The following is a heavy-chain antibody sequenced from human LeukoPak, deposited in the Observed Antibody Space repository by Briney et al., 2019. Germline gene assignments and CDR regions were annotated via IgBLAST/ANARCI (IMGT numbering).Heavy chain of an antibody. CDR1: GGSFSGYY. D-gene: IGHD5-12*01. J-gene: IGHJ5*02. Sequence: SETLSLTCAVYGGSFSGYYWSWIRQPPGKGLEWIGEINHSGSTNYNPSLKSRVTISVDTSKNQFSLKLSSVTAADTAVYYCARDATWLQFRWFDPWGQGTLVTVSS. CDR3: ARDATWLQFRWFDP. V-gene: IGHV4-34*01. CDR2: INHSGST.